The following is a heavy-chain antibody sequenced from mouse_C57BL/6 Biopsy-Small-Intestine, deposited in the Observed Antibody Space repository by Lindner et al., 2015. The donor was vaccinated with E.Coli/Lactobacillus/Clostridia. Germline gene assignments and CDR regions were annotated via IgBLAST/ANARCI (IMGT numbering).Heavy chain of an antibody. CDR1: GYSFTTYA. CDR3: ARGNYFDS. D-gene: IGHD2-1*01. CDR2: ISTYTSNT. Sequence: SVKVSCKASGYSFTTYAISWVRQAPGQGLEWMGWISTYTSNTNYAEKVQGRVTITADTSTNTVYMELRNLRSDDTAMYYCARGNYFDSWGQGTLVTVSS. V-gene: IGHV1S61*01. J-gene: IGHJ4*01.